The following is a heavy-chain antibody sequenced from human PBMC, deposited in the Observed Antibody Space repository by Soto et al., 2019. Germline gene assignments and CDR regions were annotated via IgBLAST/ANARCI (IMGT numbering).Heavy chain of an antibody. V-gene: IGHV3-30*03. D-gene: IGHD6-19*01. CDR1: GFSFSSYD. CDR3: XXXXXXXXGXGSPLDY. Sequence: QVQLVESGGGVVQPGGSLRVSCAASGFSFSSYDMHWVRQAPGKGLERVAGISYDGSNKHYADYVKGRFTISRDNSKNTLYLQXNXXXXEDXXVXXXXXXXXXXXGXGSPLDYWGQGTLVTVSS. J-gene: IGHJ4*02. CDR2: ISYDGSNK.